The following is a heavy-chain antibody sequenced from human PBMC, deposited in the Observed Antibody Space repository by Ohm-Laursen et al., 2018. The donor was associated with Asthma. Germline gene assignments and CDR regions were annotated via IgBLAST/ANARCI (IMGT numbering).Heavy chain of an antibody. CDR1: GFTFSSYG. J-gene: IGHJ3*02. V-gene: IGHV3-30*18. CDR2: ISYDGSNK. D-gene: IGHD4-17*01. Sequence: SLRLSCAASGFTFSSYGIHWVRQAPGKGLEWVAVISYDGSNKYYADSVKGRFTISRDNSKNTLYLQMNSLRAEDTAVYYCAKDPPSDYGDERGGAFDIWGQGTMVTVSS. CDR3: AKDPPSDYGDERGGAFDI.